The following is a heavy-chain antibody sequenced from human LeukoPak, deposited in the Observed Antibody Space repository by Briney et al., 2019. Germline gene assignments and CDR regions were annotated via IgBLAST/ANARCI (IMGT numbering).Heavy chain of an antibody. D-gene: IGHD3-10*01. Sequence: GESLKISCKGSGYNFPTSWIGWVRQMPGKGLEWMGIIYPGDSDTRYSPSFEGQVTISADKSISTAYLQWSGLKASDTAIYYCARIYGRYFDYWGQGTLVTVSS. CDR2: IYPGDSDT. J-gene: IGHJ4*02. CDR3: ARIYGRYFDY. V-gene: IGHV5-51*01. CDR1: GYNFPTSW.